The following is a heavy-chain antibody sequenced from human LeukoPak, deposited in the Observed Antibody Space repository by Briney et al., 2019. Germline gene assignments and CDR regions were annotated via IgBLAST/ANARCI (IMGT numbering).Heavy chain of an antibody. V-gene: IGHV3-13*01. CDR3: VRGPPGGLDP. CDR2: ISSAGDT. CDR1: GFTFSIYD. Sequence: GGSLRLSCAASGFTFSIYDMHWVRHPTGEGLEWVSSISSAGDTFFSGSVKGRFTISRENAKNSLYLQMNSLRVGDTAVYYCVRGPPGGLDPWGQGTLVTVSS. J-gene: IGHJ5*02.